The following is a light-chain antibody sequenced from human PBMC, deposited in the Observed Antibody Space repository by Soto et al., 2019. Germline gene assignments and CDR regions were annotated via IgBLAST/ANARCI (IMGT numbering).Light chain of an antibody. V-gene: IGKV3-15*01. CDR2: DAS. CDR3: QQYNNWPQT. CDR1: QSVSSY. J-gene: IGKJ1*01. Sequence: EIVLTQSPATLSLSPGERATLSCRASQSVSSYLLWYQQKPGQAPRLLIYDASTRATGIPARFSGSGSGTDFTLTISGLQSEDFAVYYCQQYNNWPQTFGQGTKVDIK.